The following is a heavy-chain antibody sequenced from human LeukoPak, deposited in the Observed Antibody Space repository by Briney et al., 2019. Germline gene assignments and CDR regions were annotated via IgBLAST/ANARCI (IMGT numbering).Heavy chain of an antibody. Sequence: GGSLRLSCAASGFTFSSHSMNWVRQAPGKGLEWVSSISGNAIYIDYADSVKGRFTISRDNAKNSLYLQLNSLRAEDTAVYYCAREGGLIIPFDYWGQGTLVTVSS. CDR1: GFTFSSHS. J-gene: IGHJ4*02. CDR3: AREGGLIIPFDY. V-gene: IGHV3-21*01. D-gene: IGHD3/OR15-3a*01. CDR2: ISGNAIYI.